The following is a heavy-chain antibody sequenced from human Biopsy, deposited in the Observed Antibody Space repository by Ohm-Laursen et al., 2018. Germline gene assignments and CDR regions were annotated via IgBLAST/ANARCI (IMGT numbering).Heavy chain of an antibody. D-gene: IGHD5-12*01. CDR2: NIPILGTG. V-gene: IGHV1-69*06. CDR1: EGTFSNYG. J-gene: IGHJ4*02. CDR3: ARLGSGDYFPTFFDF. Sequence: ESSVKVSCKSPEGTFSNYGVDWVRQAPGQGLEWLGGNIPILGTGNYAQKFQDRVTVAADTSTSTATMELRSLRSDDTAVYYCARLGSGDYFPTFFDFWGQGALVTVSS.